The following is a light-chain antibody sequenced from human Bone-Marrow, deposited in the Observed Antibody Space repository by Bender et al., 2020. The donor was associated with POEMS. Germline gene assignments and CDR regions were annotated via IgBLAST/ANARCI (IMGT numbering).Light chain of an antibody. V-gene: IGLV2-14*01. CDR3: SSYNNNNTPWV. CDR2: DGS. J-gene: IGLJ3*02. Sequence: QSALTQPDSVSGSPGQSITISCTGTSGDIGRYTSVSWFQQHPGKAPKLMIYDGSNRPSGVSNRFSGSKSANTASLIISGLQAEDEADYYCSSYNNNNTPWVFGGGTRLTVL. CDR1: SGDIGRYTS.